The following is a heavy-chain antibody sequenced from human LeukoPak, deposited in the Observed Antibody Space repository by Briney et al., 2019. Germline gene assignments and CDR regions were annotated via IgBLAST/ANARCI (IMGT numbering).Heavy chain of an antibody. V-gene: IGHV3-21*01. CDR3: ARDAEMATISSYFDY. J-gene: IGHJ4*02. CDR1: GFTFSSYS. D-gene: IGHD5-24*01. Sequence: GGSLRLSCAASGFTFSSYSMNFVRQAPGHGLEWFSSISSSSSYIYYADSVKGRFTTSRDNAKNSLYLQMNSLRAEDTAVYYCARDAEMATISSYFDYWGQGTLVTVSS. CDR2: ISSSSSYI.